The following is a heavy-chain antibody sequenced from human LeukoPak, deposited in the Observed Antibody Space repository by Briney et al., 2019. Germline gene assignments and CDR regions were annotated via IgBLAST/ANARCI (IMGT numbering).Heavy chain of an antibody. CDR1: GFTFSSYS. CDR3: ARVRSGYYTDY. J-gene: IGHJ4*02. CDR2: ITSDSSFI. D-gene: IGHD3-3*01. Sequence: GGSLRLSCAASGFTFSSYSMNWVRQAPGKGLEWVSSITSDSSFIFYADSVKGRFTTSRDNAKNSLYLQINTLRAEDTAVYYCARVRSGYYTDYWGQGTLVTVSS. V-gene: IGHV3-21*01.